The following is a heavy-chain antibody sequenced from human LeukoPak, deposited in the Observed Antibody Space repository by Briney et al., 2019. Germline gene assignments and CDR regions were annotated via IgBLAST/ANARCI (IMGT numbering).Heavy chain of an antibody. CDR1: GFTFSSYA. D-gene: IGHD3-22*01. V-gene: IGHV3-30*04. J-gene: IGHJ4*02. CDR2: ISYDGSNK. Sequence: PGGSLRLSCAASGFTFSSYAMHWVRQAPGKGLGWVAVISYDGSNKYYADSVKGRFTISRDNSKNTLYLQMNSLRAEDTALYCCAKDINYDSLLGYFDYWGQGTLVTVSS. CDR3: AKDINYDSLLGYFDY.